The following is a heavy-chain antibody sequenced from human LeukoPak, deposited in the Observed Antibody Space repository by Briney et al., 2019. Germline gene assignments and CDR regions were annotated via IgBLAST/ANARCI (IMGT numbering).Heavy chain of an antibody. D-gene: IGHD4-23*01. CDR2: TWYDGDNK. V-gene: IGHV3-33*01. Sequence: PGRSLRLSCAASGFTFSSYGMHWVRQAPGKGLEWVAVTWYDGDNKHYADSVKGRFTISRDNSKYTLYLQMSSLRAEDTAVYYCAREVATNYYYYYYGMDVWGQGTTVTVSS. CDR1: GFTFSSYG. CDR3: AREVATNYYYYYYGMDV. J-gene: IGHJ6*02.